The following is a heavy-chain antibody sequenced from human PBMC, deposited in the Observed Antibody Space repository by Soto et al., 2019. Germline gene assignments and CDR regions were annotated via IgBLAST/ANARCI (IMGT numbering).Heavy chain of an antibody. J-gene: IGHJ4*02. V-gene: IGHV3-73*01. CDR3: TRRVRGVFY. CDR2: IRSKANSYAT. D-gene: IGHD3-10*02. Sequence: GGSLRLSCAASGFTFSGSAMHWVRQASGKGLEWVGRIRSKANSYATAYAASVKGRFTISRDDSKNTAYLQMNSLKTEDTAVYYCTRRVRGVFYWGQGTLVTVSS. CDR1: GFTFSGSA.